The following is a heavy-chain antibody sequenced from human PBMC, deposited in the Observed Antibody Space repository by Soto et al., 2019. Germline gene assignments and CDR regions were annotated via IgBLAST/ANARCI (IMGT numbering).Heavy chain of an antibody. D-gene: IGHD3-9*01. CDR3: ARTPHYDILTGDDY. CDR1: GGSISSSSYY. V-gene: IGHV4-39*07. Sequence: PSETLSLTCTVSGGSISSSSYYWGWIRQPPGKGLEWIGSIYYSGSTYYNPSLKSRVTISVDTSKNQFSLKLSSVTAADTAVYYCARTPHYDILTGDDYWGQGTLVTVSS. J-gene: IGHJ4*02. CDR2: IYYSGST.